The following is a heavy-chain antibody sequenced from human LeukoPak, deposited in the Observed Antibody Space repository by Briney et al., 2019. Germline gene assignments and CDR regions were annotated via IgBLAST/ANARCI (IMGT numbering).Heavy chain of an antibody. Sequence: GGSLRLSCAASGFAFTSFTMNWVHQTPGKGLEWVSSISSTGGNTYYADSVKGRFTISRDNSRNTLYLQMNSLRAEDTAVYYCAKDHGVAVTGMYYWGQGTLVTVSS. CDR2: ISSTGGNT. CDR3: AKDHGVAVTGMYY. CDR1: GFAFTSFT. V-gene: IGHV3-23*01. D-gene: IGHD6-19*01. J-gene: IGHJ4*02.